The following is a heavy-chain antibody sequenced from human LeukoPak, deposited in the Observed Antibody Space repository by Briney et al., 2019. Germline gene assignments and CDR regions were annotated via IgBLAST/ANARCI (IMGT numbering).Heavy chain of an antibody. J-gene: IGHJ4*02. Sequence: SETLSLTCAVYGASFSGYCWSWIRQPPGKGLEWVGEINHSGSTNYNPSLKSRVTISVDTSKNQFSLKLSSVTAADTAVYYCARGDCIYYDSSGYSYWGQGTLVTVSS. CDR2: INHSGST. V-gene: IGHV4-34*01. CDR1: GASFSGYC. D-gene: IGHD3-22*01. CDR3: ARGDCIYYDSSGYSY.